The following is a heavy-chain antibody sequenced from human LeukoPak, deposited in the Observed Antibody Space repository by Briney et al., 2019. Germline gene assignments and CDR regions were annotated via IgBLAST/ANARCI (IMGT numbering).Heavy chain of an antibody. D-gene: IGHD2-2*01. V-gene: IGHV4-34*01. Sequence: SETPSLTCAVYGGSFSGYYWSWIRQPPGKGLEWIGEINHSGSTNYNPSLKSRVTISVDTSKNQFSLKLSSVTAADTAVYYCARYQPDYFDYWGQGTLVTVSS. CDR1: GGSFSGYY. CDR3: ARYQPDYFDY. CDR2: INHSGST. J-gene: IGHJ4*02.